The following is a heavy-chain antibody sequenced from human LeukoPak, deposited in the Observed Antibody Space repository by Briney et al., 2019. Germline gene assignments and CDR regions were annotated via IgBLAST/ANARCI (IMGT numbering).Heavy chain of an antibody. V-gene: IGHV3-21*01. CDR1: GFTFSSYS. Sequence: GGSLRLSCAVSGFTFSSYSMNWVRQAPGKGLEWVSSISSGSSYIYYADSVKGRFTISRDNAKNSLYLQMNSLRAEDTAVYYCSRQFSSYFDYWGQGTLVTVSS. J-gene: IGHJ4*02. CDR2: ISSGSSYI. CDR3: SRQFSSYFDY.